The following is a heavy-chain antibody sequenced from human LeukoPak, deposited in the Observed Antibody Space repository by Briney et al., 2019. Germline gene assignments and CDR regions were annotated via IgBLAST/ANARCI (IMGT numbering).Heavy chain of an antibody. CDR2: INHSGST. D-gene: IGHD6-13*01. V-gene: IGHV4-34*01. CDR3: AGEQQLYSYYFDY. J-gene: IGHJ4*02. CDR1: GGSFSGYY. Sequence: SETLSLTCAVYGGSFSGYYWSWIRQPPGKGLEWIGEINHSGSTNYNPSLKSRVTISVDTSKNQFSLKLSSVTAADTAVYYCAGEQQLYSYYFDYWGQGTLVTVSS.